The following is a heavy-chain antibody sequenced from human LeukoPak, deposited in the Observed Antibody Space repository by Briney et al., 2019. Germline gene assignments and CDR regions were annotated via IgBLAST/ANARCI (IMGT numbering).Heavy chain of an antibody. CDR1: GGSISSSSSY. Sequence: SETLSLTCTVSGGSISSSSSYWGGTRQPPGKGLEWVGSIYYSGPTYYNPSLKSRVTISVDTSKNQFSLKLSSVTAADTAVYYCARRGSATPDYWGQGTLVTVSS. CDR3: ARRGSATPDY. D-gene: IGHD2-15*01. V-gene: IGHV4-39*01. J-gene: IGHJ4*02. CDR2: IYYSGPT.